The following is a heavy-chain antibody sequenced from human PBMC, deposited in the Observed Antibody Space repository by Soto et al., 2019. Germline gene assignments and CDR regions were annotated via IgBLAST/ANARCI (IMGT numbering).Heavy chain of an antibody. CDR1: GGSISSGGYY. D-gene: IGHD3-3*01. CDR2: IYRSGNA. V-gene: IGHV4-31*03. J-gene: IGHJ6*02. Sequence: QMQLQESGPGLVKPSQTLSLTCTVSGGSISSGGYYWSWIRQLPGKGLEWMGYIYRSGNAYYNPSLESRLTISVDTAKNQFSLKLSSVTAADTAVYYCARKNDVSRGSFYYSGLDVWGHGTTVTVSS. CDR3: ARKNDVSRGSFYYSGLDV.